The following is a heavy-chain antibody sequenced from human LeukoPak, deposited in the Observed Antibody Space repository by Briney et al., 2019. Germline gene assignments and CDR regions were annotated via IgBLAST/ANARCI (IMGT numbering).Heavy chain of an antibody. CDR1: GFTFGDYD. CDR3: ARDNTGSYEY. Sequence: PGGSLRLSCAASGFTFGDYDMHWVRQAPGKGLEWVSLIRADGATTRYTDSVKGRFTISRDNSKDSLYLQMNRLRTEDTALYYCARDNTGSYEYWGQGTLVTVSP. V-gene: IGHV3-43*02. CDR2: IRADGATT. J-gene: IGHJ4*02. D-gene: IGHD1-26*01.